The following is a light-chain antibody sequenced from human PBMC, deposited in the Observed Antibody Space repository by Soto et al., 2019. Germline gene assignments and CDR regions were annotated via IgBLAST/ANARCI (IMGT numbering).Light chain of an antibody. V-gene: IGLV2-14*01. CDR2: DVS. CDR3: SSYTRSSTLYV. CDR1: SSDVGGYNY. Sequence: QSVLTQPASVPGSPGQSITISCTGTSSDVGGYNYVSWYQQHPGKAPKLMIYDVSNRPSGVSNRFSGSKSGNTASLTISGLQAEDEADYYCSSYTRSSTLYVFGTGNKVTVL. J-gene: IGLJ1*01.